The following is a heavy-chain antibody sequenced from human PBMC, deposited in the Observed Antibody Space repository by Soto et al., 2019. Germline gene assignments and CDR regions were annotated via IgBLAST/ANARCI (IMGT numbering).Heavy chain of an antibody. Sequence: QMQLVQSGPEVKKPGTSVKVSCKTSGFTFSSSAVQWVRQARGQHLEWIGWIVVGSANTNYAQKFQERVTIARDMSTSTGYMEMRSLGSDDTAVYFCAARPRSDGNYDFDSWGQGTLVTVAS. J-gene: IGHJ4*02. D-gene: IGHD3-16*01. CDR2: IVVGSANT. V-gene: IGHV1-58*01. CDR1: GFTFSSSA. CDR3: AARPRSDGNYDFDS.